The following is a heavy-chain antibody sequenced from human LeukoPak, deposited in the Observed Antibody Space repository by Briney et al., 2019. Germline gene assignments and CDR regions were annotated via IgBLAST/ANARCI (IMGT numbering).Heavy chain of an antibody. CDR1: GFTFSSFG. CDR3: ARYCSGGCYSGVDY. Sequence: GGSLRLSCAASGFTFSSFGMHWVRQAPARGLEWVALILHDEKHYADSVKGRFTISRDNSKNTLYLQMDTLRAEDTAVYYCARYCSGGCYSGVDYWGQGTLVTVPS. CDR2: ILHDEK. D-gene: IGHD2-15*01. J-gene: IGHJ4*02. V-gene: IGHV3-33*05.